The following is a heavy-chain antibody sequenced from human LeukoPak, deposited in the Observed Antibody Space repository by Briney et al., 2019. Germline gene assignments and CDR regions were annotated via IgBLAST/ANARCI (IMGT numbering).Heavy chain of an antibody. CDR3: ARDTVWFGELRGAFDI. CDR1: GGSISSYY. Sequence: SETLSLTCTVSGGSISSYYWSWIRQPPGKGLEWIGYIYYSGSTYYNPSLKSRLTISVDTSKNQFSLKLSSVTAADTAVYYCARDTVWFGELRGAFDIWGQGTMVTVSS. CDR2: IYYSGST. V-gene: IGHV4-59*12. D-gene: IGHD3-10*01. J-gene: IGHJ3*02.